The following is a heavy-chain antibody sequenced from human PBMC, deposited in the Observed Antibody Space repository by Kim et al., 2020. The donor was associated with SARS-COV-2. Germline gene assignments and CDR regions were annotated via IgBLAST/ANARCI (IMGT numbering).Heavy chain of an antibody. J-gene: IGHJ4*02. V-gene: IGHV3-23*01. Sequence: GGSLRLSCEASGCTFYRDRMSWVRQAPGKGLEWVSAIGAGNDGPFYAESVRGRFTISRDDSKNTLFLQMNSLRVDDTAIYYCAKVSWGGDYCWGQGTLVTVSS. CDR1: GCTFYRDR. CDR3: AKVSWGGDYC. D-gene: IGHD2-21*02. CDR2: IGAGNDGP.